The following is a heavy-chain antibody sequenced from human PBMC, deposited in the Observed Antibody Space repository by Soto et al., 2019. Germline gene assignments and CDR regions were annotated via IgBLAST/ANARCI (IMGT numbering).Heavy chain of an antibody. CDR3: ARQGRSPRGSWFDP. V-gene: IGHV4-59*08. J-gene: IGHJ5*02. CDR2: IYYSGST. CDR1: GGSISSYY. Sequence: QVQLQESGPGLVKPSETLSLTCTVSGGSISSYYWSWIRQPPGKGLEWIGFIYYSGSTNYNPSLKSRVTISVDTSKNQFSLKLSSVTAADTAVYYCARQGRSPRGSWFDPWGQGTLVTVSS.